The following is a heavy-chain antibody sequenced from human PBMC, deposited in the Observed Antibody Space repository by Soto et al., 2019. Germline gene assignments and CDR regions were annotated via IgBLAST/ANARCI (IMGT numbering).Heavy chain of an antibody. J-gene: IGHJ4*02. CDR1: GGSISGYY. D-gene: IGHD2-21*01. CDR3: ERFLRCRGDCYWLDY. CDR2: IYYTGST. V-gene: IGHV4-59*08. Sequence: PSETLSLTCAVSGGSISGYYWTWIRQPPGKGLEWIGHIYYTGSTNYNPSLKSRVTISVDTSKSQFSLMLSSVTAADKAVYYCERFLRCRGDCYWLDYWCQGVLVTVS.